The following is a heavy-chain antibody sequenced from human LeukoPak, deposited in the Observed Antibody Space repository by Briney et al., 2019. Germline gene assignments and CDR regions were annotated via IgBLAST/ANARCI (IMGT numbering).Heavy chain of an antibody. J-gene: IGHJ3*01. V-gene: IGHV3-30*02. CDR2: IEYNGNEK. CDR3: AKTYAADDAFDV. CDR1: GFPFSSYA. Sequence: GGSLRLSCAASGFPFSSYAMNWVRQAPGQGLEWVAFIEYNGNEKYYSDSVKGRFTISRDNSENTVGLQMSSLRVEDTAIYYCAKTYAADDAFDVWGQGAMVTVSS. D-gene: IGHD6-25*01.